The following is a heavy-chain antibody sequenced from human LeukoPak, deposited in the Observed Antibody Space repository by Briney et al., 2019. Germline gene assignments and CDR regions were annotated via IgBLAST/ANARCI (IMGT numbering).Heavy chain of an antibody. CDR2: ISSSSSTI. V-gene: IGHV3-48*01. CDR3: ASPDDYGDYEGDY. Sequence: GRSLRLSCAASGFTFSSYSMNWVRQAPGKGLEWVSYISSSSSTIYYADSVKGRFTISRDIAKNSLYLQMNSLRAEDTAVYYCASPDDYGDYEGDYWGQGTLVTVSS. CDR1: GFTFSSYS. J-gene: IGHJ4*02. D-gene: IGHD4-17*01.